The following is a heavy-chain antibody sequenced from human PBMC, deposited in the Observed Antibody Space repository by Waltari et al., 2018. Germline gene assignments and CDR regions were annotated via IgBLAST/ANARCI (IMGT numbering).Heavy chain of an antibody. CDR2: IKPDETEK. J-gene: IGHJ4*02. D-gene: IGHD5-12*01. CDR3: VRENGGYPWYYFDH. Sequence: EVQLVESGGGLVEPGGSLRLSCAASGFTFSGYWLSWARQAPGKGLGWMGNIKPDETEKYYVYSVNGRFTISRDNAKNSLDLQMNSLRDEDTAVYYCVRENGGYPWYYFDHWGQGTPVTVSP. V-gene: IGHV3-7*01. CDR1: GFTFSGYW.